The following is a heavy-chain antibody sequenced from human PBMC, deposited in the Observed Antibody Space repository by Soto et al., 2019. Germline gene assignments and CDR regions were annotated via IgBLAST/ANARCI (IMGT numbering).Heavy chain of an antibody. V-gene: IGHV1-3*01. D-gene: IGHD6-6*01. Sequence: QVQLVQSGAEVKKPGASVKVSCKASGYTFTRYAMHWVRQAPGQRLEWMGWINAGNGNTKYSQKFQGRVTITRDTSASTAYMELSSLRSEDTAVYYCARFRIAARVFDPWGQGTLVTVSS. CDR1: GYTFTRYA. CDR3: ARFRIAARVFDP. CDR2: INAGNGNT. J-gene: IGHJ5*02.